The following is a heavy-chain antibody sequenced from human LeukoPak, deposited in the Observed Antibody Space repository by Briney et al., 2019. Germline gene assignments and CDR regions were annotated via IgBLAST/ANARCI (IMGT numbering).Heavy chain of an antibody. Sequence: SGGPLRLSCAASGFTFSSYGMSWVRQAPGKGLEWVSAISGSGGSTYYADSVKGRFTISRDNSKNTLYLQMNSLRAEDTAVYYCARDREDYDSSGYLKYYFDYWGQGTLVTVSS. CDR2: ISGSGGST. CDR1: GFTFSSYG. J-gene: IGHJ4*02. CDR3: ARDREDYDSSGYLKYYFDY. D-gene: IGHD3-22*01. V-gene: IGHV3-23*01.